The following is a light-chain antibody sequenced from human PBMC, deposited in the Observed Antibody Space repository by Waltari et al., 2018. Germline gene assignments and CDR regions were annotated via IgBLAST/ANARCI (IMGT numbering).Light chain of an antibody. CDR2: KAS. CDR1: QSISSW. Sequence: DIQMTQSPSTLSASVGDRVTINCRASQSISSWLAWYQQKPGKAPKLLLYKASSLESGVPSRFSGSGSGTEFTLTISSLQPDDFATYYCQQYNSYWTFGQGTKVEIK. J-gene: IGKJ1*01. V-gene: IGKV1-5*03. CDR3: QQYNSYWT.